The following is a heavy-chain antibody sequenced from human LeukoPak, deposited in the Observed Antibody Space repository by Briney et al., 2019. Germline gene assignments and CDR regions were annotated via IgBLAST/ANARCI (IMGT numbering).Heavy chain of an antibody. CDR3: ARGPITMIVVPHFRDYFDY. V-gene: IGHV1-18*01. CDR1: GYTFISYG. D-gene: IGHD3-22*01. Sequence: ASVRVSCKASGYTFISYGISWVRQAPGQGLEWMGWISGYNGSTNYAQKLQGRVTMTTDTFTSTAYMELRSLRSDDTAVYYCARGPITMIVVPHFRDYFDYWGQGTLVSVSS. CDR2: ISGYNGST. J-gene: IGHJ4*02.